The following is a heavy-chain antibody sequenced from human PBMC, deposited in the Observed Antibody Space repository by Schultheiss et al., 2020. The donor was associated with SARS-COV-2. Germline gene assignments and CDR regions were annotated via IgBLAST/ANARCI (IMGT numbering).Heavy chain of an antibody. V-gene: IGHV1/OR15-2*02. CDR2: INTYNGNT. J-gene: IGHJ6*02. D-gene: IGHD3-10*01. CDR1: GYTFTGYY. CDR3: ARDRGVAGHYYYGMDV. Sequence: ASVKVSCKASGYTFTGYYMHWVRQAPGQGLEWVGWINTYNGNTNYAQKIKDRVTMTTDTSTNTAYMELSSLRSEDTAVYYCARDRGVAGHYYYGMDVWGQGTTVTVSS.